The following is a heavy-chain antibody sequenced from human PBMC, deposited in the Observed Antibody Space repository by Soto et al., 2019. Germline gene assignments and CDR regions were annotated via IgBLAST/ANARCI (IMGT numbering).Heavy chain of an antibody. J-gene: IGHJ4*02. V-gene: IGHV1-3*05. CDR2: INAGNGNT. Sequence: QVQLVQSGAEEKKPGASVKVSCKASGYTFTSYAMPWVRQAPGQRLEWMGWINAGNGNTKYSQKFQGRVTSTRDTSASTAYMELSSLRSEDTAVYYCARAWVVVTAPDYWGQGTLVTVSS. CDR1: GYTFTSYA. D-gene: IGHD2-21*02. CDR3: ARAWVVVTAPDY.